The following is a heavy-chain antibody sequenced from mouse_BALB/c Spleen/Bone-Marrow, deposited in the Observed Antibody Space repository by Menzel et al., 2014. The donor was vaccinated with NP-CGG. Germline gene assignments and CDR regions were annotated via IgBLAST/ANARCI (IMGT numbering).Heavy chain of an antibody. CDR3: TTLGRFAY. V-gene: IGHV1S16*01. D-gene: IGHD4-1*01. J-gene: IGHJ3*01. CDR1: GYTFXNYY. CDR2: INPSNGGT. Sequence: VKLQESGAELVKPGVSVKLSCKASGYTFXNYYMYWVKQRPGQDLEWIGEINPSNGGTNFNEKFKSKATLTVDKSSSTAYMQLSSLTSEDSAVYYCTTLGRFAYWGQGTLVTVSA.